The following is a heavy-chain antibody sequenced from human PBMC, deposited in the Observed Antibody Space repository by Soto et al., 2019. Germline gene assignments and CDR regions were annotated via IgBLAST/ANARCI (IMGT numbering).Heavy chain of an antibody. V-gene: IGHV3-23*01. D-gene: IGHD6-13*01. Sequence: PGGSLRLSCAASGFGFTFSTSAMSWVRQAPGKGLEWVSTFSDSGGTTYYANSVKGRFTISRDNSKNTLYLQMNSLRAEDTAVYYCARDLSSSPPCGSDYYYYYGMDVWGQGTTVTVSS. CDR3: ARDLSSSPPCGSDYYYYYGMDV. CDR1: GFGFTFSTSA. CDR2: FSDSGGTT. J-gene: IGHJ6*02.